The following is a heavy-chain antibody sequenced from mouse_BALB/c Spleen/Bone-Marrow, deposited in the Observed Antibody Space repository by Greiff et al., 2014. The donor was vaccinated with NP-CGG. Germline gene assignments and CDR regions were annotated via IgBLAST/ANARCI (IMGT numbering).Heavy chain of an antibody. CDR1: GYTFTTYW. V-gene: IGHV1-87*01. Sequence: QVQLQQPGAELARPGASVKLSCKTSGYTFTTYWMQWVKQGPGQGLEWIGAIYPGEGDTRYTQKFKGKATLTADKSSSTAYIQLSNLTSEDSAVYYCSREPSNWGYYWGQGTTLTVSS. CDR2: IYPGEGDT. J-gene: IGHJ2*01. CDR3: SREPSNWGYY.